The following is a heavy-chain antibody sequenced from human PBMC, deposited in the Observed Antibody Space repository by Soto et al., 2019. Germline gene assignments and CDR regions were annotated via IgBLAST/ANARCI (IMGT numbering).Heavy chain of an antibody. CDR1: GFSFNNHA. Sequence: EVQLVETGGGLVQPGGSLRLSCAASGFSFNNHAMTWVRQAPGKGLEWVSGISGSGSTTHYADSVKGRFTISRDNSKDTLYLQMNSLRPEDTAVYYCAKDPLMLTMVVVGAFDFWGLGTMVTVSS. J-gene: IGHJ3*01. CDR2: ISGSGSTT. CDR3: AKDPLMLTMVVVGAFDF. D-gene: IGHD3-22*01. V-gene: IGHV3-23*04.